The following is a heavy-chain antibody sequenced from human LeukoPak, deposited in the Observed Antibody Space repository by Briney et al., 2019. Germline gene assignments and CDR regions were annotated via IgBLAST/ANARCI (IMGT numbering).Heavy chain of an antibody. CDR1: GFTFSSYW. Sequence: GGSLRLSCAASGFTFSSYWMHWVRQAPGKGLVWVSRINSDGSSTSYADSVKGRFTISRDNAKNTLYLQVNSLRAEDTAVYYYAREGYSGYLLDYWGQGTLVTVSS. CDR2: INSDGSST. J-gene: IGHJ4*02. CDR3: AREGYSGYLLDY. D-gene: IGHD5-12*01. V-gene: IGHV3-74*01.